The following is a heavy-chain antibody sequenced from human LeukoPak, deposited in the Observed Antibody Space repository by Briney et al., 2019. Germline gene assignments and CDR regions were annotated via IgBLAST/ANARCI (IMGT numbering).Heavy chain of an antibody. D-gene: IGHD6-19*01. CDR3: ARPVSSGWYYFDY. CDR1: GGTFSSYA. Sequence: SVKVSCKASGGTFSSYAISWVRQAPGQGLEWMGRIIPILGIANYAQKFQGRVTITADKSTSTAYMELSSLRSEDTAVYYCARPVSSGWYYFDYWGQGTLVTVSS. CDR2: IIPILGIA. J-gene: IGHJ4*02. V-gene: IGHV1-69*04.